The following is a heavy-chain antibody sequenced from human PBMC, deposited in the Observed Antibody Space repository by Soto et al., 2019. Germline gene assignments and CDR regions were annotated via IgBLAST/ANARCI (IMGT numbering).Heavy chain of an antibody. J-gene: IGHJ5*02. Sequence: GGSLRLSCAASGFTFNSYAMSWVRQAPGKGLEWVSVISGSGGSTYYADSVKGRFTISRDNAKNSLHLQMNSLRAEDTAVYYCTRDASRDSSARGWFDPWGPGTLVTVSS. V-gene: IGHV3-23*01. CDR2: ISGSGGST. CDR1: GFTFNSYA. CDR3: TRDASRDSSARGWFDP. D-gene: IGHD6-13*01.